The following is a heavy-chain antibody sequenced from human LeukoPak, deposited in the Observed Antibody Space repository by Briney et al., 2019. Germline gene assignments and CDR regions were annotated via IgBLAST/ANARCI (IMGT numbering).Heavy chain of an antibody. V-gene: IGHV5-10-1*01. Sequence: GESLKISCKASGYIFTTYWITWVRQMPGKGLEWMGRIDPSDSYTNYSPSFQGHVTISADKSISTAYLQWSSLKASDTAMYYCARVIHLGELSLYDYWGQGTLVTVSS. D-gene: IGHD3-16*02. CDR2: IDPSDSYT. CDR3: ARVIHLGELSLYDY. CDR1: GYIFTTYW. J-gene: IGHJ4*02.